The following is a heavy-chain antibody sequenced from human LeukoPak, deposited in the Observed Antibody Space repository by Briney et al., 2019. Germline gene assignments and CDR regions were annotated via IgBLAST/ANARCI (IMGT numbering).Heavy chain of an antibody. D-gene: IGHD6-6*01. CDR2: IVPIFGTA. Sequence: SVKVSCKASGGTFISYAISWVRQAPGQGLEWMGGIVPIFGTANYAQKFQGRVTITADESTSTAYMELSSLRSEDTAVYYCARADPSSSSSVWFDPWGQGTLVTVSS. CDR3: ARADPSSSSSVWFDP. CDR1: GGTFISYA. J-gene: IGHJ5*02. V-gene: IGHV1-69*13.